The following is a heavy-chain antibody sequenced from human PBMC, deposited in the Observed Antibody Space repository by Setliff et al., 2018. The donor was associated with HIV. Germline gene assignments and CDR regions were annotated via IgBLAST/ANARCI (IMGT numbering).Heavy chain of an antibody. D-gene: IGHD2-2*01. CDR2: ISGSGGST. J-gene: IGHJ4*02. CDR1: GFTFSSYA. V-gene: IGHV3-23*01. Sequence: PGGSLRLSCAASGFTFSSYAMSWVRQAPGKGLEWVSAISGSGGSTYYADSVKGRFTISRDNSNNTVYLQMNSLTSEDTAVYSCAREGRQDSSSISCPGGFDYWGQGTLVTVSS. CDR3: AREGRQDSSSISCPGGFDY.